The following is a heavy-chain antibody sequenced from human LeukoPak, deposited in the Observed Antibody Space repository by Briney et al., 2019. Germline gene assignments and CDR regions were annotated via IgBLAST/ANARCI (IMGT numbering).Heavy chain of an antibody. CDR1: GDSINSHSYY. J-gene: IGHJ4*02. Sequence: SETLSLTCTVSGDSINSHSYYWGWIRQPPGKGLEWIGSVYCDGTSYSNPSLKSRVAVFVDTSRDQFSLDLSFVTAADTALYYCVRHISTNTGYFDSCGQGTLVSVSS. CDR2: VYCDGTS. D-gene: IGHD5-24*01. CDR3: VRHISTNTGYFDS. V-gene: IGHV4-39*01.